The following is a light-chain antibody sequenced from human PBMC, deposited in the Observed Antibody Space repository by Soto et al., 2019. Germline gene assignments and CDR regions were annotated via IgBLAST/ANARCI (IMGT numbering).Light chain of an antibody. J-gene: IGKJ5*01. CDR3: QQYNNWPPIN. CDR2: GAS. V-gene: IGKV3-15*01. CDR1: QSVGSD. Sequence: EIVMTQSPATLSVSPVERATLSFRTSQSVGSDLAWYQQKPGQAPRLLIYGASTRATGIPARFSGSGSGTEFTLTISSLQSEDFALYYCQQYNNWPPINFGQGTRLEI.